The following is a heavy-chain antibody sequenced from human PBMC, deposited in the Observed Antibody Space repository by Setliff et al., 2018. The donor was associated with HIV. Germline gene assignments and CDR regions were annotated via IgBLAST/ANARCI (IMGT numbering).Heavy chain of an antibody. CDR1: GFTFSSYW. Sequence: GGSLRLSCAASGFTFSSYWMSWVRQAPGKGLEWVANIKQDGSEKYYVDSVKGRFTISRDNAKNSLYLQMNSLRAEDTAVYYCVRTGLGLREVLSPGVWGTGTTVTVSS. V-gene: IGHV3-7*03. D-gene: IGHD3-10*01. CDR3: VRTGLGLREVLSPGV. J-gene: IGHJ6*04. CDR2: IKQDGSEK.